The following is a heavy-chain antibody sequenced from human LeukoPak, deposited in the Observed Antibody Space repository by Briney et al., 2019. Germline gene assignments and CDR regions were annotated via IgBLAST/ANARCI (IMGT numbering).Heavy chain of an antibody. CDR1: NGSISSFY. CDR2: IYYTGTT. J-gene: IGHJ4*02. D-gene: IGHD5-18*01. CDR3: ARGYGRYFDY. V-gene: IGHV4-59*01. Sequence: SETLTLTCTVSNGSISSFYWTWIRQPPGKGLEWIADIYYTGTTNYNPSPKSRVTISVGTSKNQFSLKLSSVTAADTAVYYCARGYGRYFDYWGQGTLVTVSS.